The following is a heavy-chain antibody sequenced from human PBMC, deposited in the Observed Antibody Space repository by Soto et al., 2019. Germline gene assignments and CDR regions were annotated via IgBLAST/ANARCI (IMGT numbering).Heavy chain of an antibody. J-gene: IGHJ4*02. V-gene: IGHV1-69*06. CDR1: GGTFSSHG. Sequence: QVQLVQSGTVVQRRGSSVKVSCQASGGTFSSHGMAWVRQAPGQGLEWMGGIIPTFGTPTYAPKFQGRVTLTADKSTNTAYKDLSSLGLEYTGVSYCTCDRSAQHFAFGGEGTLTPVSS. D-gene: IGHD1-26*01. CDR2: IIPTFGTP. CDR3: TCDRSAQHFAF.